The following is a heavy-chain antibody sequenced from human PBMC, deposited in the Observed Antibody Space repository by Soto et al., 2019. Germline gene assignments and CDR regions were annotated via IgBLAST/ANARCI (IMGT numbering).Heavy chain of an antibody. V-gene: IGHV6-1*01. CDR3: AYTYCSGGSCYRNWFDP. D-gene: IGHD2-15*01. J-gene: IGHJ5*02. Sequence: SQTLSLTCAISGDSVSSNSAAWNWIRQSPSRGLEWLGRTYYRSKWYNDYAVSVKSRITINPDTSKNQFSLQLNSVTPEDTAVYYCAYTYCSGGSCYRNWFDPWGQGTLVTVSS. CDR1: GDSVSSNSAA. CDR2: TYYRSKWYN.